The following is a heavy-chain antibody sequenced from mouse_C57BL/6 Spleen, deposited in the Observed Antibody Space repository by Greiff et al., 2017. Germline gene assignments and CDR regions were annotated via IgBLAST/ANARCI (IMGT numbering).Heavy chain of an antibody. V-gene: IGHV1-64*01. CDR2: IHPNSGST. CDR1: GYTFTSYW. Sequence: QVQLQQPGAELVKPGASVKLSCKASGYTFTSYWMHWVKQRPGQGLEWIGMIHPNSGSTNYNEKFKSKATLTVDKSSSTAYMQLSSLTSEDSAVYYCARGEDSSGHVWFAYWGQGTLVTVSA. D-gene: IGHD3-2*02. CDR3: ARGEDSSGHVWFAY. J-gene: IGHJ3*01.